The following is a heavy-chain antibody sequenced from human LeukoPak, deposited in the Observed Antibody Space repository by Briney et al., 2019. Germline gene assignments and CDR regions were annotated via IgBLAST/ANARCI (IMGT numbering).Heavy chain of an antibody. CDR3: MSAHGY. CDR1: GYTFSTNM. V-gene: IGHV3-7*01. Sequence: GGSLRLSCVVSGYTFSTNMMTWVRQAPGKGLEWVATILPGGKESYRVDSVKGRFTISRDNAKNSLFLQMNSLRVDDTAVYYCMSAHGYWGQGTLVTVSS. J-gene: IGHJ4*02. CDR2: ILPGGKES.